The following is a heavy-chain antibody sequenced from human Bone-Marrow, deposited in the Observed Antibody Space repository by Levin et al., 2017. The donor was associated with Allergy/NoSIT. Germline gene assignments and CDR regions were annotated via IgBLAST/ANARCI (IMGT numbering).Heavy chain of an antibody. D-gene: IGHD6-19*01. Sequence: LSLTCVVSGFKFDDFAMHWVRQRPGKGLEWVAGITWNSGKIAYADSVTGRFTISRDNAKSSLYVQMNSLTTEDTALYYCAKHTASGWAGGFDNWGQGTLVTVSS. CDR3: AKHTASGWAGGFDN. CDR2: ITWNSGKI. CDR1: GFKFDDFA. V-gene: IGHV3-9*01. J-gene: IGHJ4*02.